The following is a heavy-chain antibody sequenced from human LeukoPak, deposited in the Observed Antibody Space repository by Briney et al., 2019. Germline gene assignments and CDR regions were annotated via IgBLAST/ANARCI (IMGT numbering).Heavy chain of an antibody. CDR2: ISGSGGST. Sequence: PGGSLRLSCAASGFTFSSYAMSWVRQAPGKGLEWVSAISGSGGSTYYADSVKGRFTISRDNSKNTLYLQMNSLRAVDTAVYYCAKARGSDYGDYVIFDYWGQGTLVTVSS. J-gene: IGHJ4*02. D-gene: IGHD4-17*01. CDR1: GFTFSSYA. V-gene: IGHV3-23*01. CDR3: AKARGSDYGDYVIFDY.